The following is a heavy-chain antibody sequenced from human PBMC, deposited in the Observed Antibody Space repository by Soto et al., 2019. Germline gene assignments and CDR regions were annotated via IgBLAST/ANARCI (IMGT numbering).Heavy chain of an antibody. J-gene: IGHJ5*02. CDR2: IYYSGGT. CDR1: GAPLSSGGYF. V-gene: IGHV4-61*08. CDR3: TREQSDDNYFDP. D-gene: IGHD1-1*01. Sequence: PSETLSLTCTVSGAPLSSGGYFWTWMRQPPGKGLEWLGYIYYSGGTNYNPSLKGRVTISLDKSKSQFSLKLRSVTAADTAVYYCTREQSDDNYFDPWGQGTLVTVS.